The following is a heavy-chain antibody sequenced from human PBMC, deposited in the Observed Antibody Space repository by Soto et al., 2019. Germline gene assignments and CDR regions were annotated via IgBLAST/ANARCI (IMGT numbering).Heavy chain of an antibody. D-gene: IGHD1-26*01. J-gene: IGHJ6*02. CDR3: ARVTESLGVYGMDV. CDR1: GGSINSDEYY. V-gene: IGHV4-30-4*01. Sequence: PSETLSLTCTVSGGSINSDEYYWSWIRQSPGKGLEWIGYIFYTGSTYYNQSLKSRVTMSVDTSKNQFSLRLTSVTAADRAVYYCARVTESLGVYGMDVWGLGTTVTVSS. CDR2: IFYTGST.